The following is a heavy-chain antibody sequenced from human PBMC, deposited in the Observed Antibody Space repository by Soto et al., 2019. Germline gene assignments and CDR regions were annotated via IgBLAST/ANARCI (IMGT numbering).Heavy chain of an antibody. J-gene: IGHJ4*02. Sequence: SETLSLTCGVSGASISLVGYSWSWIRQPPGKGLEWIGYISHRGNTYYNPSLRSRVTLSVDRSKNEFSLNLRSVTAADTAMYYCARYDSSGDFDYWGQGTLVTVSS. D-gene: IGHD3-22*01. CDR3: ARYDSSGDFDY. V-gene: IGHV4-30-2*01. CDR1: GASISLVGYS. CDR2: ISHRGNT.